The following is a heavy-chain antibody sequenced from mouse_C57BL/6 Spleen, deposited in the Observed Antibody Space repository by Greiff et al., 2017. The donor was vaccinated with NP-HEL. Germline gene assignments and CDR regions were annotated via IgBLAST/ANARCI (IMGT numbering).Heavy chain of an antibody. D-gene: IGHD1-1*01. CDR3: TRDGGYYYGSSPLYAMDY. J-gene: IGHJ4*01. CDR2: ISSGGDYI. CDR1: GFTFSSYA. Sequence: DVKLVESGEGLVKPGGSLKLSCAASGFTFSSYAMSWVRQTPEKRLEWVAYISSGGDYIYYADTVKGQFTISRDNARNTLYLQMSSLKSEDTAMYYCTRDGGYYYGSSPLYAMDYWGQGTSVTVSS. V-gene: IGHV5-9-1*02.